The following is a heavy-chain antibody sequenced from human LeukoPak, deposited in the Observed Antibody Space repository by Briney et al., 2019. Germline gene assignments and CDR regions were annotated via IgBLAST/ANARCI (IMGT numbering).Heavy chain of an antibody. J-gene: IGHJ5*02. D-gene: IGHD6-13*01. CDR3: ARAYFSSWYMNWFDP. V-gene: IGHV4-39*01. CDR2: IYYSGST. Sequence: SETLSLTCTVSGGSISSSSYYWGWIRQPPGKGLEWIGSIYYSGSTYYNPSLKSRVTISVDTSKDQFSLKLSSVTAADTAVYYCARAYFSSWYMNWFDPWGQGTLVTVSS. CDR1: GGSISSSSYY.